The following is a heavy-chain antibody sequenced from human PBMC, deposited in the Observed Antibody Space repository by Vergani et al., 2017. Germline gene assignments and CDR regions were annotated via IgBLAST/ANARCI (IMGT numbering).Heavy chain of an antibody. V-gene: IGHV3-74*03. CDR3: ARGGCSSTSCLDY. Sequence: EVQLVESGGGLVQPGGSLRLSCAASGFTFRNHYMHWVRQAPGEGLVWVSIILSDGSTTKYADSVQGRFTISRDNAKSTLYLEMNSLRAEDTAVYYCARGGCSSTSCLDYWGQGILVTVSS. CDR1: GFTFRNHY. D-gene: IGHD2-2*01. CDR2: ILSDGSTT. J-gene: IGHJ4*02.